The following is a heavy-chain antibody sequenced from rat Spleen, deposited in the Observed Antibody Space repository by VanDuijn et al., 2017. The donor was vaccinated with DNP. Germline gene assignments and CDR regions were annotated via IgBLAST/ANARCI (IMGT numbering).Heavy chain of an antibody. V-gene: IGHV5-31*01. CDR2: ITSSGGST. Sequence: EVKLVESGGDLVQPGRSLKLSCVASGFTFNNYWMTWIRQVPGKGLEWVASITSSGGSTYYRDSVKGRFTISRDNAKSTLYLQMNSLRSEDTATYYCAYNNYFDYWDQGVMVTVSS. CDR3: AYNNYFDY. CDR1: GFTFNNYW. D-gene: IGHD1-10*01. J-gene: IGHJ2*01.